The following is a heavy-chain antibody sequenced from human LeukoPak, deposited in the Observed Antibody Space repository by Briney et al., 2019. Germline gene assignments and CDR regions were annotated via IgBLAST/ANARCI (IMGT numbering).Heavy chain of an antibody. CDR3: GRSLSSAWYYFAY. V-gene: IGHV4-59*01. CDR2: IYYSGST. CDR1: GGSISNYY. Sequence: SETLSLTCTVPGGSISNYYWSWIRQPPGKGLGWIGYIYYSGSTNYNPSLNSRVTISVDTSKNQFSLRLSSVTAADTAVYYCGRSLSSAWYYFAYWGQGTLVTVSS. J-gene: IGHJ4*02. D-gene: IGHD6-19*01.